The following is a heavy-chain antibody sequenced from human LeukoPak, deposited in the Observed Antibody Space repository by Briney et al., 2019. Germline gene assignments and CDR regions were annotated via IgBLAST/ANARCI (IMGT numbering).Heavy chain of an antibody. Sequence: GGSLRLSCAASGFTFSSYWMSWVRQAPGKGLEWVANIKQDGSEKYYVDSVKGRFTISRDNAKNSLYLQMNSLRAEDTAVYYCARDAQLRYFDLGAFDIWGQGTMVTVSS. CDR3: ARDAQLRYFDLGAFDI. D-gene: IGHD3-9*01. CDR1: GFTFSSYW. V-gene: IGHV3-7*01. J-gene: IGHJ3*02. CDR2: IKQDGSEK.